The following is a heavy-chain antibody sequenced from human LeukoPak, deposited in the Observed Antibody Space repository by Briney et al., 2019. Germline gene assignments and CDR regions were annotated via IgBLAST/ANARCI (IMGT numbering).Heavy chain of an antibody. CDR1: GFTFSSYA. J-gene: IGHJ4*02. Sequence: GGSLRLSCAASGFTFSSYAMSWVRQAPGKGLEWVSSITSSGAATYYADSVKGRFTISRDNSDNTLYLQMNSLRAEDTAVYYCAKGSEWELLQSFFDYWGQGTLVTVSS. CDR2: ITSSGAAT. V-gene: IGHV3-23*01. CDR3: AKGSEWELLQSFFDY. D-gene: IGHD1-26*01.